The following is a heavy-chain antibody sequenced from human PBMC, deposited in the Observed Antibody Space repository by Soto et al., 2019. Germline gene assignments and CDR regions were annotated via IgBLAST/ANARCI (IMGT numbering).Heavy chain of an antibody. CDR1: GYSLTTSGVG. Sequence: QITLNESGPTPVKPRQTLTLTCTFSGYSLTTSGVGVGWIRQSPGKAREWLALIYWDDDKRYSPSLKSRLTITKDTSKNQVVLTMADLDPADTATYFCAHRVLRTVFGLVTTTAIYFDFWGQGTPVAVSS. J-gene: IGHJ4*02. CDR2: IYWDDDK. V-gene: IGHV2-5*02. CDR3: AHRVLRTVFGLVTTTAIYFDF. D-gene: IGHD3-3*01.